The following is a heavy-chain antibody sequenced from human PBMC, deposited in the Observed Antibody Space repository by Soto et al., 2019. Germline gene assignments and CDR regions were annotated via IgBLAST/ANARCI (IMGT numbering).Heavy chain of an antibody. D-gene: IGHD1-1*01. J-gene: IGHJ4*02. Sequence: TQSLTCTVSGGSISNSSYYWGWIRQPPGKGVEWIGSIYYSGSTYYNPSLKSRVTISVDTSKNQFSLKLSSVTHADTALYYCARHKRQYYLLAGYFSKIFDYWGPGTLVTVSS. V-gene: IGHV4-39*01. CDR1: GGSISNSSYY. CDR2: IYYSGST. CDR3: ARHKRQYYLLAGYFSKIFDY.